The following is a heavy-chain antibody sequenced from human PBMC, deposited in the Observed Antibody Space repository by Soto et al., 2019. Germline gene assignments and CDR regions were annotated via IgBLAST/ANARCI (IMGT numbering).Heavy chain of an antibody. CDR1: GGSFSGYY. CDR3: ARAPPSDCSGGSCPEWWFDP. J-gene: IGHJ5*02. CDR2: INHSGST. D-gene: IGHD2-15*01. V-gene: IGHV4-34*01. Sequence: QVQLQQWGAGLLKPSETLSLTCAVYGGSFSGYYWSWIRQPPGKGLEWIGEINHSGSTNYNPSLKSRVTISVDTSKNQFSLKLSSVTAADTAVYYCARAPPSDCSGGSCPEWWFDPWGQGTLVTGSS.